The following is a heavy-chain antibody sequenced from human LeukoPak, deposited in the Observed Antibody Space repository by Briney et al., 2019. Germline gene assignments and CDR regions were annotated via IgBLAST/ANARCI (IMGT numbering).Heavy chain of an antibody. CDR2: IYYSGST. J-gene: IGHJ5*01. V-gene: IGHV4-59*01. CDR1: GDSFRSYY. CDR3: ARGRNLEWFDY. Sequence: PSETLSLTCTVSGDSFRSYYWSWIRQPPGKGLEWIGYIYYSGSTNHNPSLKSRVTISVDTSKNQFSLKLNSVTAADTAVYYCARGRNLEWFDYWGQGTLVTVSS. D-gene: IGHD3-3*01.